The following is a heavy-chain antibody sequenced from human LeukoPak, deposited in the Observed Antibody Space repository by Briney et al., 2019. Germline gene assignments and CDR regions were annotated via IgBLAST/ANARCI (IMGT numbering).Heavy chain of an antibody. CDR3: ARSEVAGCSSSWYIDY. CDR2: IIPIFGTA. D-gene: IGHD6-13*01. V-gene: IGHV1-69*05. Sequence: ASVKVSCKASGGTFSSYAISWVRQAPGQGLEWMGGIIPIFGTANYAQKFQGRVTITTDESTSTAYMELSSLRSEDTAVYYCARSEVAGCSSSWYIDYWGQGTLVTVSS. CDR1: GGTFSSYA. J-gene: IGHJ4*02.